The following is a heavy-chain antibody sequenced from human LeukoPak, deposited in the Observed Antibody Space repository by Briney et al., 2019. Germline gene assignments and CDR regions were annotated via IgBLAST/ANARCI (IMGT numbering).Heavy chain of an antibody. CDR1: GYTFTSYY. D-gene: IGHD3-22*01. Sequence: GASVKVSCKASGYTFTSYYMHWVRQAPGQGLEWMGIINPSGGSTSYAQKFQGRVTMTRDTSTSTAYMELSSLRSEDTAVYYCARDSYYYDSSGYYYTYWGQGTLVTVSS. CDR2: INPSGGST. V-gene: IGHV1-46*01. J-gene: IGHJ4*02. CDR3: ARDSYYYDSSGYYYTY.